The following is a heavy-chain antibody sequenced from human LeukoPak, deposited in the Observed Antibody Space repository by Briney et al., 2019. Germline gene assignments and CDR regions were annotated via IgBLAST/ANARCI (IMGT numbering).Heavy chain of an antibody. Sequence: GGSLRLSSSAYGFTFTCCCMSWVGQTPGQGLEGVGSIKHNGGKKCYAESVKGRVTISRDNAKNSLYLQLNSLRAEDTAVYYCARVPGVTRYFDSWGQGFLVTVSS. D-gene: IGHD4-23*01. CDR3: ARVPGVTRYFDS. CDR2: IKHNGGKK. V-gene: IGHV3-7*04. CDR1: GFTFTCCC. J-gene: IGHJ4*02.